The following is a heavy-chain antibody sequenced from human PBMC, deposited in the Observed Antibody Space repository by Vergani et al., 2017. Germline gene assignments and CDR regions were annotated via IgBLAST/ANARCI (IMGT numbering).Heavy chain of an antibody. CDR2: IDHTGRP. CDR1: GGSFTSYH. D-gene: IGHD4-11*01. Sequence: QVQLQQWGGGLFKPSETLSLTCVVNGGSFTSYHWTWIRQSPGEGLEWVGDIDHTGRPDYNPSLKSRLTISVDKYRNQFSLTLNSVTATDTAIYFCARVNTETNGHLYYYYYMDVWGQGTAVTVS. V-gene: IGHV4-34*01. CDR3: ARVNTETNGHLYYYYYMDV. J-gene: IGHJ6*03.